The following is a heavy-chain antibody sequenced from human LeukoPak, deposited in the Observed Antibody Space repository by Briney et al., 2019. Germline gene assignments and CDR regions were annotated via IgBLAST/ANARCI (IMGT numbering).Heavy chain of an antibody. D-gene: IGHD2-2*01. Sequence: GGSLRLSCVASGFNLSSSWMSWVRQAPGKGLDYVATIKPDGSEQYYVGSAKGRFTISKDSAKNSLYLQMNSLRGEDTAVYYCASSIVIVPAAHFDYWGQGTLVTVSS. V-gene: IGHV3-7*01. CDR3: ASSIVIVPAAHFDY. CDR2: IKPDGSEQ. CDR1: GFNLSSSW. J-gene: IGHJ4*02.